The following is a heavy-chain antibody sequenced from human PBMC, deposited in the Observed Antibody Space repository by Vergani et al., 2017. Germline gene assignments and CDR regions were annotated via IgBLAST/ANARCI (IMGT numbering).Heavy chain of an antibody. Sequence: QVQLQQWGAGLLKPSETLSLTCAVYGGSFSGYYWSWIRQPPGKGLEWIGEINHSGSTNYNPSLKSRVTISVDTSKNQFSLKLSSVTAADTAVYYCAKARGWLQQLDYWGQGTLVTVSS. CDR1: GGSFSGYY. CDR2: INHSGST. D-gene: IGHD5-24*01. J-gene: IGHJ4*02. CDR3: AKARGWLQQLDY. V-gene: IGHV4-34*01.